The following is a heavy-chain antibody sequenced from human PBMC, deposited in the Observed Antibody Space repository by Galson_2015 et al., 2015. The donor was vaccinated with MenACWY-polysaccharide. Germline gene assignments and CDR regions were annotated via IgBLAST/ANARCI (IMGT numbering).Heavy chain of an antibody. CDR1: GFTFSSYA. CDR2: ISGGGDTT. J-gene: IGHJ3*01. D-gene: IGHD2-15*01. CDR3: ARDRWYEDGPSHLDV. V-gene: IGHV3-23*01. Sequence: SLRLSCAASGFTFSSYAMSWVRQAPGKGLEWVSAISGGGDTTYYADSVKGRFTISRDNSKNTLFLQMSSLRAEDTAVYYCARDRWYEDGPSHLDVWCHGTLVPVSS.